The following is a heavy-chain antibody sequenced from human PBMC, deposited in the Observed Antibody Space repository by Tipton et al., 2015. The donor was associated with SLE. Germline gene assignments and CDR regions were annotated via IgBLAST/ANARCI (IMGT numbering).Heavy chain of an antibody. Sequence: TLSLTCTVSGGSISSGGYYWSWIRQHPGKGLEWIWYIYYSGSTYYNPSLKSRVTISVDTSTNQFFLRLRSVTAADTAVYYCARPGYSSGWYRGRFDIWGHGTMFTVSS. V-gene: IGHV4-31*03. CDR1: GGSISSGGYY. CDR3: ARPGYSSGWYRGRFDI. D-gene: IGHD6-19*01. J-gene: IGHJ3*02. CDR2: IYYSGST.